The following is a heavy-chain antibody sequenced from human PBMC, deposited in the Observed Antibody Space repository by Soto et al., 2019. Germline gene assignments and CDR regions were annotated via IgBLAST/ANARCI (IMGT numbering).Heavy chain of an antibody. Sequence: VASVKVSCKASGGTFSSYAISWVRQAPGQGLEWMGGIIPIFGTANYAQKFQGRVTITADESTSTAYMELSSLRSEDTAVYYCARDYYYDSMGAKLFLTRDDAFDIWGQGTMVTV. CDR2: IIPIFGTA. CDR3: ARDYYYDSMGAKLFLTRDDAFDI. J-gene: IGHJ3*02. CDR1: GGTFSSYA. D-gene: IGHD3-22*01. V-gene: IGHV1-69*13.